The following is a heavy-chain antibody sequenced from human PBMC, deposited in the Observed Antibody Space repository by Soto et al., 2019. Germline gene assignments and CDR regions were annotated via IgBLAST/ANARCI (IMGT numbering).Heavy chain of an antibody. CDR3: ARGVNAFYI. CDR1: GGSISSGDYY. Sequence: QVQLQESGPGLVKPSQTLSLTCTVSGGSISSGDYYWSWIRQSPGKGLEWIGYIYYSETIYYNPSLQSRVTISVDTSKNQFSLKLSSVTVADTAVYYCARGVNAFYIWGQGTMVTVSS. D-gene: IGHD3-22*01. CDR2: IYYSETI. V-gene: IGHV4-30-4*01. J-gene: IGHJ3*02.